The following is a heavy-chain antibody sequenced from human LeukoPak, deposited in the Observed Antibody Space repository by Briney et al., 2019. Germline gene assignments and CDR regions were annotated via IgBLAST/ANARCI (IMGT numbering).Heavy chain of an antibody. D-gene: IGHD2-15*01. V-gene: IGHV3-53*01. CDR1: GFTVSSNY. CDR2: VSSGGST. CDR3: AISSGGPYYFDF. J-gene: IGHJ4*02. Sequence: PGGSLRLSCAASGFTVSSNYMSWVRQAPGKGLEWVSVVSSGGSTYYADSVKGRFTHSRDNSKNTLYLQMNTLRADDTAVYYCAISSGGPYYFDFWGQGTLVTVSS.